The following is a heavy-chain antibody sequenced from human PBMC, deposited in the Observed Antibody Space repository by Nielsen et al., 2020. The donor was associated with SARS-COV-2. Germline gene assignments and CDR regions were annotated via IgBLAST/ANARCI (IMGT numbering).Heavy chain of an antibody. V-gene: IGHV1-18*04. CDR2: ISAYNGNT. J-gene: IGHJ6*02. D-gene: IGHD3-3*01. CDR1: GYTFTSYG. Sequence: ASVKVSCKASGYTFTSYGISWVRQAPGQGLEWMGWISAYNGNTNYAQKLQGRVTMTTDTSTSTAYMELRSLRSDDTAVYYCARDIGYDFWSGYPDGHFRYYYYGMDVWGQGTTVTVSS. CDR3: ARDIGYDFWSGYPDGHFRYYYYGMDV.